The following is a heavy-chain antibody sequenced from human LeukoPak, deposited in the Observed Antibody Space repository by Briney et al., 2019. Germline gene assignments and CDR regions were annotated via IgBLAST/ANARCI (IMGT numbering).Heavy chain of an antibody. D-gene: IGHD6-13*01. CDR3: AKDRRWQQLARGIDY. V-gene: IGHV3-23*01. J-gene: IGHJ4*02. CDR2: ISGSGDST. Sequence: PGGSLRLSCAASGFTFSSYSMNWVRQAPGKGLEWVSAISGSGDSTYYADSVKGRFTISRDNSKDTLYLQMNSLRVEDTPVYYCAKDRRWQQLARGIDYWGQGTLVTVSS. CDR1: GFTFSSYS.